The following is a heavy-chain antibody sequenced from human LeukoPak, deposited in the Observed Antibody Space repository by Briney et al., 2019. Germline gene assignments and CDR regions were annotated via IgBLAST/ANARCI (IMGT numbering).Heavy chain of an antibody. CDR3: ARIHSLYYYDSSGYGAFDI. D-gene: IGHD3-22*01. J-gene: IGHJ3*02. Sequence: PGGSLRLSCAASGFTFSSYGMHWVRQAPGKWLEWVAVIWNDGSNKYYADSVKGRFTISRDNSKNTLYLQMNSLRAEDTAVYYCARIHSLYYYDSSGYGAFDIWGQGTMVTVSS. V-gene: IGHV3-33*01. CDR1: GFTFSSYG. CDR2: IWNDGSNK.